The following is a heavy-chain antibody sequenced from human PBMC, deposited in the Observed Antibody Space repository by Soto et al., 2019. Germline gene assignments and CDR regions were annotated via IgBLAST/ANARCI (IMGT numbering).Heavy chain of an antibody. CDR2: INAGNGNT. CDR1: GYTFTSYA. J-gene: IGHJ5*02. CDR3: ARGRNRVAATARWFDP. V-gene: IGHV1-3*01. Sequence: ASVKVSCKASGYTFTSYAMHWVRQAPGQRLEWMGWINAGNGNTKYSQKFQGRVTITRDTSASTAYMELSSLRSEDTAVYYCARGRNRVAATARWFDPWGQGTLVTVSS. D-gene: IGHD2-15*01.